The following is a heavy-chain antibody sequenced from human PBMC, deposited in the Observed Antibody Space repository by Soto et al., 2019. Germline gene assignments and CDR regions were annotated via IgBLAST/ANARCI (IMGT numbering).Heavy chain of an antibody. CDR1: GYTFTDYY. D-gene: IGHD3-3*01. CDR3: ARAVYDFWSGYYFGYFDY. J-gene: IGHJ4*03. Sequence: ASVKVSCKASGYTFTDYYLYWVRQAPGQGLEWMGWINPNSGATNYAQKFQGWVTMTRDTSISTAYMEVRRLKSDDTAVYYCARAVYDFWSGYYFGYFDYWG. V-gene: IGHV1-2*04. CDR2: INPNSGAT.